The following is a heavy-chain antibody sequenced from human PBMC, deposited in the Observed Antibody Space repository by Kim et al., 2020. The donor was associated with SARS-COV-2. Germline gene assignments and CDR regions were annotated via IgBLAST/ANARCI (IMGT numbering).Heavy chain of an antibody. CDR3: ARAPGPDYYGSGCYGAY. CDR2: ISWNSGDR. V-gene: IGHV3-9*01. Sequence: GGSLRLSCAASGFTFDDYAMHWVRQAPGRGLEWVSGISWNSGDRGYADSVKGRFTISRDNAKNSLYLQMNSLRVEDTALYYCARAPGPDYYGSGCYGAYWGQGTLVTVSS. J-gene: IGHJ1*01. D-gene: IGHD3-10*01. CDR1: GFTFDDYA.